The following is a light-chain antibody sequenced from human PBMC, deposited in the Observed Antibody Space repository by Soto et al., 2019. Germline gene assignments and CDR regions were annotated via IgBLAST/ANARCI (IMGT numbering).Light chain of an antibody. Sequence: QSVLTQPPSASGSPGQSVTISCTGTSSDVGGYNYVSWYQQHPGKAPKLMIYDVTNRPSGVSNRFSGSKSGNTASLTITGLQAEDEADYYCSSYTTSGTLYVFGTGTKVTVL. CDR3: SSYTTSGTLYV. CDR1: SSDVGGYNY. V-gene: IGLV2-14*01. CDR2: DVT. J-gene: IGLJ1*01.